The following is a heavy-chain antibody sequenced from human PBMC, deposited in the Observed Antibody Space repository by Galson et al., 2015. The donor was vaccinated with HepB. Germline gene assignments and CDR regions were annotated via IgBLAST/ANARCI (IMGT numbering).Heavy chain of an antibody. Sequence: SVKVSCKASGYTFSSYYMHWVRQAPGQGLEWMGIINPNGGSTTYAQKFQGRVTMTRDTSTSTVYMELSSLRSEDTAVYYCARGYTDWYFDLWGRGTLVTVSS. CDR3: ARGYTDWYFDL. V-gene: IGHV1-46*03. D-gene: IGHD5-12*01. J-gene: IGHJ2*01. CDR2: INPNGGST. CDR1: GYTFSSYY.